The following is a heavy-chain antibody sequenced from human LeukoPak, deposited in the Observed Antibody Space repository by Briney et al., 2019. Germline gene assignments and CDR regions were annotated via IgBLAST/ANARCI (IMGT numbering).Heavy chain of an antibody. D-gene: IGHD3-10*01. CDR3: ARLTWFGELSGYGMDV. CDR2: IYYSGST. Sequence: SETLSLTCTVSGGSISSSSYYCGWIRQPPGKGLEWIGSIYYSGSTYYNPSLKSRVTISVDTSKNQFSLKVSSVTAADTAVYYCARLTWFGELSGYGMDVWGQGTTVTVSS. CDR1: GGSISSSSYY. J-gene: IGHJ6*02. V-gene: IGHV4-39*01.